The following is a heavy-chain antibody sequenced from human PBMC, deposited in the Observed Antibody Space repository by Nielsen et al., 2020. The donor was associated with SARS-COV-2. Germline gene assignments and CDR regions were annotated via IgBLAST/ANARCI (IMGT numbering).Heavy chain of an antibody. V-gene: IGHV1-2*06. D-gene: IGHD2-2*01. J-gene: IGHJ5*02. CDR3: AAGASIVVVPAATRNNWFDP. CDR1: GYTFTGYY. Sequence: ASVKVSCKASGYTFTGYYMHWVRQAPGQGLEWMGRINPNSGGTNYAQKFQGRVTMTRDTSISTAYMELSRLRSDDTAVYYCAAGASIVVVPAATRNNWFDPWGQGTLVTVSS. CDR2: INPNSGGT.